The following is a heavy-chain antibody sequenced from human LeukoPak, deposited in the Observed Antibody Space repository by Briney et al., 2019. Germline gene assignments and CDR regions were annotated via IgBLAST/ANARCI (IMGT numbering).Heavy chain of an antibody. CDR3: ARDHGIVVVTASRLDS. J-gene: IGHJ4*02. CDR1: GFTFSSNS. D-gene: IGHD2-21*02. Sequence: GVTLRLSCAASGFTFSSNSMNWVRQAPGQGLEWVSYLSSSSSYIDYADSVKGRFTISRDNAKNSLYLQMNSLRAEDTAVYFCARDHGIVVVTASRLDSWGQGTLVTVSS. CDR2: LSSSSSYI. V-gene: IGHV3-21*01.